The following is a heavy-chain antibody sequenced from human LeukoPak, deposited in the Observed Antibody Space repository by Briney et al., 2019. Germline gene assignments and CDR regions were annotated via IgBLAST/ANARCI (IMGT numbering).Heavy chain of an antibody. CDR3: AAVYSSGGSDY. J-gene: IGHJ4*02. D-gene: IGHD6-19*01. CDR1: GFTFTSSA. Sequence: SVKVSCKASGFTFTSSAIQWVRQARGQRLEWIGWIVVGSGNTNYAQKFQERVTITRDMSTSTAYMELSSLRSEDTAVYYCAAVYSSGGSDYWGQGTLVTVSS. CDR2: IVVGSGNT. V-gene: IGHV1-58*02.